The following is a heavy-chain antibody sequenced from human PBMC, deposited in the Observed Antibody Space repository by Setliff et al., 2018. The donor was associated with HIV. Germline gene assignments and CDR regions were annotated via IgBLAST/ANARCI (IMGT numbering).Heavy chain of an antibody. CDR3: ARGSRGYSYAYYYYYMDV. V-gene: IGHV4-59*01. CDR1: GGSISSYY. CDR2: IYYSGST. D-gene: IGHD5-18*01. Sequence: SETLSLTCTVSGGSISSYYWSWIRQPPGKGLEWMGYIYYSGSTNYNPSLKSRVTISVDTSKNQFSLKLSSVTAADTAVYYCARGSRGYSYAYYYYYMDVWGKGTTVTVSS. J-gene: IGHJ6*03.